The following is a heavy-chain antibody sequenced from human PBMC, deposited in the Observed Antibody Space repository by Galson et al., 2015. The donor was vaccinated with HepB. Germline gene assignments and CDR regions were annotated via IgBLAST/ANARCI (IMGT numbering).Heavy chain of an antibody. D-gene: IGHD6-13*01. J-gene: IGHJ3*02. Sequence: SVKVSCKASGYTFTSYDINWVRQATGQGLEWMGWMYPNSGNTGYAQKFQGRVTMTRNTSISTAYMELSSLRSEDTAVYYCARGLVAAAGTRAFDTWGQGTMVTVSS. CDR2: MYPNSGNT. V-gene: IGHV1-8*01. CDR1: GYTFTSYD. CDR3: ARGLVAAAGTRAFDT.